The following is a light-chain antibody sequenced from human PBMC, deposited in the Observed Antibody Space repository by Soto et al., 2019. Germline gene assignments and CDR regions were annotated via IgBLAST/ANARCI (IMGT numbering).Light chain of an antibody. CDR2: EVS. V-gene: IGLV2-8*01. Sequence: QSVLPQPRSVSGSPGQSVTISCSDVGGYNYVSWYQQHPGKAPKLMIYEVSKRPSGVPDRFSGSKSGNTASLTVSGLQAEDEADYYCSSYAGSNNYVFGTGTKVTVL. CDR1: DVGGYNY. J-gene: IGLJ1*01. CDR3: SSYAGSNNYV.